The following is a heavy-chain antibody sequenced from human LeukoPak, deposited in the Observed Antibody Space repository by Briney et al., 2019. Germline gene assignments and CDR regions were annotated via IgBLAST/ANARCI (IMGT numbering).Heavy chain of an antibody. CDR1: GGSISSSSYC. J-gene: IGHJ4*02. V-gene: IGHV4-39*01. CDR3: ASVLKYQLLYYFDY. CDR2: NYCSGST. D-gene: IGHD2-2*01. Sequence: SETLSLTCAVSGGSISSSSYCWGWIRQPPGKGLGWVGSNYCSGSTYYNPSLQSRVTISVHTSKNQFSRKLSSVTAADTAVYYCASVLKYQLLYYFDYWGQGTLVTVSS.